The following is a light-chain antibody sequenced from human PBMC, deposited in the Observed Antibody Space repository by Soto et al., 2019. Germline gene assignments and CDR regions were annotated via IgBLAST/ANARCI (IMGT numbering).Light chain of an antibody. CDR2: GAS. Sequence: EIVMTQSPATLSVSPGERATLSCRASQSVGSNLAWYHQKPGQAPRLLIYGASTRATGIPARFSGSGSGTEFTLTISSLQSEDFAVYYCQQYNNWPPLTVGGGTKVEIK. CDR3: QQYNNWPPLT. CDR1: QSVGSN. J-gene: IGKJ4*01. V-gene: IGKV3-15*01.